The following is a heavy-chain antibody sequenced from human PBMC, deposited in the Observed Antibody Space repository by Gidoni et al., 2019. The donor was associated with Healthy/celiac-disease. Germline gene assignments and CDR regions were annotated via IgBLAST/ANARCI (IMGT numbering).Heavy chain of an antibody. D-gene: IGHD3-9*01. CDR2: FDPEDGET. CDR1: GYPLTDLP. CDR3: ATESGAILTGHYYYYGMDV. Sequence: VQLFQSGAELRKHGASVKFSCKFSGYPLTDLPLHWVRQAPGKGLEWMGGFDPEDGETIYAQKFQGRVTMTEDTSTDTAYMELSSLRSEDTAVYYCATESGAILTGHYYYYGMDVWGQGTTVTVSS. J-gene: IGHJ6*02. V-gene: IGHV1-24*01.